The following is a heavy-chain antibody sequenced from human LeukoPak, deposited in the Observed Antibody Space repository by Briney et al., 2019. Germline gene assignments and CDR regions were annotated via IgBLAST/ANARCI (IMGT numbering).Heavy chain of an antibody. CDR3: ARGPHDGYNYIVY. CDR2: VYNTGIT. Sequence: SETLSLTCTFSGGSISSYFWGWIRQPPGKGLEWIGYVYNTGITDYNPSLKSRVAISVDTSNNQFSLKLISVTAADTAVYYCARGPHDGYNYIVYWGQGTLVAVSP. V-gene: IGHV4-59*01. J-gene: IGHJ4*02. D-gene: IGHD5-24*01. CDR1: GGSISSYF.